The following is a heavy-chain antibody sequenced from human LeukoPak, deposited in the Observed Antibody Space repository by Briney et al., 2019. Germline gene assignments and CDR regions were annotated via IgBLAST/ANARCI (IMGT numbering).Heavy chain of an antibody. D-gene: IGHD3-22*01. Sequence: GASLRLSRAPSGFTFSSYAMSWVRQAPGKGVEWVSAISGSGGSKYYADSVKGRFTISRDNSKNTLYLQMNSLGAEDTAVYYCAKRGDYERSGYLLDYWGRGTLVTVSS. CDR2: ISGSGGSK. CDR1: GFTFSSYA. V-gene: IGHV3-23*01. J-gene: IGHJ4*02. CDR3: AKRGDYERSGYLLDY.